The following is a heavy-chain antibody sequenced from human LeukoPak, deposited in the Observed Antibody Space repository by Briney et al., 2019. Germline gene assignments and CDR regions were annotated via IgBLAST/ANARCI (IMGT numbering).Heavy chain of an antibody. CDR1: GGSISSYY. V-gene: IGHV4-59*01. D-gene: IGHD4-23*01. CDR3: ARGDSTVTPKYFQY. Sequence: SETLSLTCTVSGGSISSYYWSWIRQPPGKGLEWIGYIYYSGSTNYNPSLKSRVTITLDTSKNQFSLKLSSVTAADTAVYYCARGDSTVTPKYFQYWGQGTLVTVSS. J-gene: IGHJ1*01. CDR2: IYYSGST.